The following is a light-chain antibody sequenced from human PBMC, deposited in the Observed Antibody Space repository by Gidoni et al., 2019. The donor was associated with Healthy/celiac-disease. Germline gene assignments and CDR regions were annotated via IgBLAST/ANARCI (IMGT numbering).Light chain of an antibody. CDR2: GAS. J-gene: IGKJ5*01. Sequence: EIVLTQSPATRSLSPGERATLTCRASQSVSSSYLPWYQQKPGQAPRPLIYGASSRATVIPDTVSGSGSGTDFTLTISRLEPEDFAVYYCQQYGSSPPITFGQGTRLEIK. V-gene: IGKV3-20*01. CDR1: QSVSSSY. CDR3: QQYGSSPPIT.